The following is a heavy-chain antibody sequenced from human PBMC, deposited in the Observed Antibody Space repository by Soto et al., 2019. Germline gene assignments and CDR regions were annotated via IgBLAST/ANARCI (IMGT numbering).Heavy chain of an antibody. CDR3: ARPVPANYDFWSGYSPYYMDV. D-gene: IGHD3-3*01. CDR1: GGSFSGYY. J-gene: IGHJ6*03. CDR2: INHSGST. Sequence: PSETLSLTCAVYGGSFSGYYWSWIRQPPGKGLEWIGEINHSGSTNYNPSLKRRVTISVDTSKNQFSLKLSSVTAADTAVYYCARPVPANYDFWSGYSPYYMDVWGKGTTVTVSS. V-gene: IGHV4-34*01.